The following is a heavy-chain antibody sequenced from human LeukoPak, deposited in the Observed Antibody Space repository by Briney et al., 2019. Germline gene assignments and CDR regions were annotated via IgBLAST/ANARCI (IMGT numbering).Heavy chain of an antibody. J-gene: IGHJ6*03. D-gene: IGHD6-13*01. CDR3: ARGRVSSSSWSSTYYYYFYMDV. CDR1: GGSISSSNW. V-gene: IGHV4-4*02. CDR2: INHSGNT. Sequence: SGTLSLTCAVSGGSISSSNWWSWVRQPPGNGLEWIGEINHSGNTNYNPSLNSRVTISRDTAKNHFSLELSSVTAADTAVYFCARGRVSSSSWSSTYYYYFYMDVWGKGTTVTVSS.